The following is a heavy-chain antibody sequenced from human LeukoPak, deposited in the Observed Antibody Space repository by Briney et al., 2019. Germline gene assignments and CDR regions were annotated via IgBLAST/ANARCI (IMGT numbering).Heavy chain of an antibody. CDR2: IYYSGST. Sequence: SETLSLTCTVSGGSISSSSYYWGWIRQPPGKGLEWIGSIYYSGSTYYNPSLKSRVTISVDTSKNQFSLKLSSVTAADTAVYYCARGDSFDYWGQGTLVTVSS. D-gene: IGHD3-10*01. CDR3: ARGDSFDY. CDR1: GGSISSSSYY. V-gene: IGHV4-39*01. J-gene: IGHJ4*02.